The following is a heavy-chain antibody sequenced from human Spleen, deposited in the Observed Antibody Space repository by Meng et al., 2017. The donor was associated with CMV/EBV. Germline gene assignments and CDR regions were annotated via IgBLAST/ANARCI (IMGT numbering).Heavy chain of an antibody. D-gene: IGHD2-15*01. CDR2: INPIGGST. V-gene: IGHV1-2*02. CDR1: FTGYN. Sequence: FTGYNMNWKRHGPGHGLEWMRGINPIGGSTNCAQTFQSRVTMTRDTSINTAYMELSRLRSGDTTVYYCARDRGLCSGGSCYSDFDYWGQGTLVTVSS. J-gene: IGHJ4*02. CDR3: ARDRGLCSGGSCYSDFDY.